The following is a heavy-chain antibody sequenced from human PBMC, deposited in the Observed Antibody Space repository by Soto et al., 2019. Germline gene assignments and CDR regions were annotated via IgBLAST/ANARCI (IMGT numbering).Heavy chain of an antibody. J-gene: IGHJ4*02. CDR3: ARAGPYYDYVWGSYRLFDY. Sequence: QVQLQESGPGLVKPSQTLSLTCTVSGGSISSGGYYWSWIRQHPGQGLEWIGYIYYSGSTYYNPSLKSRVTISVDTSKNQFSLKLSSVTAADTAVYYCARAGPYYDYVWGSYRLFDYWGQGTLVTVSS. CDR2: IYYSGST. D-gene: IGHD3-16*02. V-gene: IGHV4-31*03. CDR1: GGSISSGGYY.